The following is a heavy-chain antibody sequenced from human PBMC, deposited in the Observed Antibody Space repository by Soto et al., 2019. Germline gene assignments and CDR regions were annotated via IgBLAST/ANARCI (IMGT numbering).Heavy chain of an antibody. CDR2: ISYDGSNK. Sequence: GSLRLSCAASGFTFSSYAMHWVRQAPGKGLEWVAVISYDGSNKYYADSVKGRFTISRDNSKNTLYLQMNSLRAEDTAVYYCARGYCSGGSCYSDLPYYYGMDVWGQGTTVTVSS. D-gene: IGHD2-15*01. V-gene: IGHV3-30-3*01. CDR3: ARGYCSGGSCYSDLPYYYGMDV. J-gene: IGHJ6*02. CDR1: GFTFSSYA.